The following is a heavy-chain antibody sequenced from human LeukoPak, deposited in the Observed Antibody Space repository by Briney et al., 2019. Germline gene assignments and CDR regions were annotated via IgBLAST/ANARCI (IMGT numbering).Heavy chain of an antibody. CDR2: INSDGNST. Sequence: PGGSLSLSCAASGFTFNRYWMHWVRHAPGQGRVWVSRINSDGNSTSYADSVKGRFTISRDNAKNTIYLQMNSLRAEDTAVYYRARAYYDSSGRYFDYWGQGTLVTVSS. CDR1: GFTFNRYW. D-gene: IGHD3-22*01. CDR3: ARAYYDSSGRYFDY. V-gene: IGHV3-74*01. J-gene: IGHJ4*02.